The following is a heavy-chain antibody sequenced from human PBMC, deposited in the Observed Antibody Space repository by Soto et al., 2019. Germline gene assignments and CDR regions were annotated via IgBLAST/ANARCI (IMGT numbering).Heavy chain of an antibody. CDR1: GFTFSSYW. Sequence: GGSLRLSCAASGFTFSSYWMHWVRQAPGKGLVWVSRINNDGGSTIYADSVKGRFTISRDNAKNTLYLQMNSLRAEDTAVYYCTSPYGSGKRPDYWGQGTLVTVSS. V-gene: IGHV3-74*01. D-gene: IGHD3-10*01. CDR2: INNDGGST. CDR3: TSPYGSGKRPDY. J-gene: IGHJ4*02.